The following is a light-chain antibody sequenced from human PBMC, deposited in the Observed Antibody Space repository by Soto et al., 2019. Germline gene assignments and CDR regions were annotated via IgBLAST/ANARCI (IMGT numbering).Light chain of an antibody. CDR2: DVS. Sequence: QSALTQPRSVSGSPGQSVTISCTGTSSDVGAYHYVSWYQQHPGKPPKLMIYDVSKRPSGVPDRFSGSKSGNTASLTISGLQAEDEAAYYCCSYAGSYSDVFGTGTKLTV. CDR1: SSDVGAYHY. J-gene: IGLJ1*01. CDR3: CSYAGSYSDV. V-gene: IGLV2-11*01.